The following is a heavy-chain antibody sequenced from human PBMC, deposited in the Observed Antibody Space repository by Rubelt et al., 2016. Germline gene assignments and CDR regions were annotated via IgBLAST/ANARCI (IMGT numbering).Heavy chain of an antibody. J-gene: IGHJ5*02. D-gene: IGHD1-1*01. CDR3: ARVSGTRRWFDP. Sequence: GQGLEWMGGIIPIFGTANYAQKFQGRVTITADESTSTAYMELSSLRSEDTAVYYCARVSGTRRWFDPWGQGTLVTVSS. CDR2: IIPIFGTA. V-gene: IGHV1-69*01.